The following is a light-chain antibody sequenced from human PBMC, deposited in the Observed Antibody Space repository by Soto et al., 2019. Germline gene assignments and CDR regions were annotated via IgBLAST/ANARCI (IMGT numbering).Light chain of an antibody. J-gene: IGKJ4*02. CDR3: QQYGTT. CDR2: GAS. Sequence: IVLTQSPGTLSLSPGERATLYCRASQYVSSATVAWYQQRPGQAPRLLNYGASNRTTGVPDSFSGGVFGTDFTIKNTLLEPAGVRFHYCQQYGTTLVRGSKMEMK. V-gene: IGKV3-20*01. CDR1: QYVSSAT.